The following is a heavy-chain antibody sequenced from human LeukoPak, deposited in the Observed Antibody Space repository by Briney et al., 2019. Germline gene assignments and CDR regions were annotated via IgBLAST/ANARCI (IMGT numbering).Heavy chain of an antibody. Sequence: ASVKVSCKASGYTFTGYYMHWVRQAPGQGLEWMGWINPKTGGTKYAQRFQGRVTMTRDTSIRTAYMEVSSLRSDDTAVYYCARGQQWLEAFDYWGLGTLVTVSS. CDR3: ARGQQWLEAFDY. V-gene: IGHV1-2*02. CDR2: INPKTGGT. D-gene: IGHD6-19*01. J-gene: IGHJ4*02. CDR1: GYTFTGYY.